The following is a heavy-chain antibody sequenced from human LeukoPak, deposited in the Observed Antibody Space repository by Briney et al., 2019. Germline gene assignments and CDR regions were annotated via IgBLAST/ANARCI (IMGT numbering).Heavy chain of an antibody. V-gene: IGHV1-2*02. Sequence: ASVKVSCKASGYTFTPYYIHWVRQAPGQGLEWMGWIFPKNGGTSYAQKSQGRVTMTRDTSTGIVNMEMSRLRPDDTAVYYCVRENGYYDYWGQGTLVTVSS. CDR3: VRENGYYDY. D-gene: IGHD2/OR15-2a*01. J-gene: IGHJ4*02. CDR2: IFPKNGGT. CDR1: GYTFTPYY.